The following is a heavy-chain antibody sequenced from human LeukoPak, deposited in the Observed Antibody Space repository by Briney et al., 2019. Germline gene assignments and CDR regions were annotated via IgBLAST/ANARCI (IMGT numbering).Heavy chain of an antibody. CDR2: FDTLDGLT. J-gene: IGHJ4*02. V-gene: IGHV3-23*01. D-gene: IGHD3-10*01. CDR3: AKPFSFGSDSSYQAFDS. CDR1: GFIFSNYA. Sequence: GGSLRLSCTASGFIFSNYAMSWVRQAPGKGLEWVSSFDTLDGLTNYAESVKGRFTISRDNSKNTLYLQMDSLTAEDTAVYYCAKPFSFGSDSSYQAFDSWGQGTLVTVSS.